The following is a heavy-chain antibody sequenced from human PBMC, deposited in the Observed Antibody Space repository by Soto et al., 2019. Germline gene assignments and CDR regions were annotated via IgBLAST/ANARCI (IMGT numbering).Heavy chain of an antibody. CDR3: AKDRSSSWYYYYYGMDV. CDR1: GFTLSSYG. CDR2: ISYDGSNK. Sequence: QVQLVESGGGVVQPGRSLRLSCAASGFTLSSYGMHWVRQAPGKGLEWVAVISYDGSNKYYADSVKGRFTISRDNSKNTLYLQMNSLRAEDTAVYYCAKDRSSSWYYYYYGMDVWGQGTTVTVSS. V-gene: IGHV3-30*18. D-gene: IGHD6-13*01. J-gene: IGHJ6*02.